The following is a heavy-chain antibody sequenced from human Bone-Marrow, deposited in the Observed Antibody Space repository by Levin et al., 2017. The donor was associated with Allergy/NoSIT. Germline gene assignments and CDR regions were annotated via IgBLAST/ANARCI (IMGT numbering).Heavy chain of an antibody. CDR2: IYWDDDK. V-gene: IGHV2-5*02. CDR3: VHRRIRGASKAFDV. Sequence: KWSGPTLVKPTQTLTLTCTLSGFSLTTTGVGVGWIRQPPGKALEWLAVIYWDDDKRYSPSLKSRLTINKDNSKNQVVLTMANVDPVETGTYYCVHRRIRGASKAFDVWGQGTMVTVSS. D-gene: IGHD3-10*01. J-gene: IGHJ3*01. CDR1: GFSLTTTGVG.